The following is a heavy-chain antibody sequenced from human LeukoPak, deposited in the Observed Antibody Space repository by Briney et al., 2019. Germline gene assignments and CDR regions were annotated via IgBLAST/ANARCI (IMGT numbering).Heavy chain of an antibody. CDR2: ISGSGGST. CDR1: GFTFSSYA. D-gene: IGHD6-19*01. Sequence: GGSLRLSCAASGFTFSSYAMSWVSQAPGKGLEWVSAISGSGGSTYYADSVKGRFTISRDNSKNTLYLQMNSLRAEDTAVYYCAKDLDGWMAGNGYAFDIWGQGTVVTVSS. J-gene: IGHJ3*02. CDR3: AKDLDGWMAGNGYAFDI. V-gene: IGHV3-23*01.